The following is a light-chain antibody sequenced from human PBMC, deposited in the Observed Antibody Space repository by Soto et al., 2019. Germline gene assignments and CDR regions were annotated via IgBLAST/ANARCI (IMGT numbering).Light chain of an antibody. V-gene: IGKV1-39*01. CDR2: AAS. CDR3: QQSFSTPRT. Sequence: DIQMTQSPSSLSAYVGDRVTITCRASQTISNFLNWYQQKPGKAPNLLIYAASGLQSGVPSRFSARGSGTDFTLNINSLQPEDFATYFCQQSFSTPRTFGQGTRVEL. J-gene: IGKJ1*01. CDR1: QTISNF.